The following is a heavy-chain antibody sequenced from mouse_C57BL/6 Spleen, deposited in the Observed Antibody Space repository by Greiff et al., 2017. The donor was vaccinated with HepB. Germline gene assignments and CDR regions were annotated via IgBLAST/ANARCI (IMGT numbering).Heavy chain of an antibody. Sequence: QVQLQQSGAELVKPGASVKISCKASGYAFSSYWMNWVKQRPGKGLEWIGQIYPGDGDTNYNGKFKGKATLTADKSSSTAYMQLSSLTSEDSAVYFCARRGYYGYYFDYWGQGTTLTVSS. J-gene: IGHJ2*01. CDR2: IYPGDGDT. CDR3: ARRGYYGYYFDY. D-gene: IGHD1-1*01. CDR1: GYAFSSYW. V-gene: IGHV1-80*01.